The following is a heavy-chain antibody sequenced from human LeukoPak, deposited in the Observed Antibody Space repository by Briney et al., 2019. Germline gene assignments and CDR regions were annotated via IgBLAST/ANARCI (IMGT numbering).Heavy chain of an antibody. CDR1: GGTFSSYA. J-gene: IGHJ5*02. CDR3: ARRDYGGNYNWFDP. D-gene: IGHD4-23*01. Sequence: SVKVSCKASGGTFSSYAISWVRQAPGQGLEWMGGIIPIFGTANYAQKFQGRVTITADESTSTAYMELSSLRSEDTAVYYCARRDYGGNYNWFDPWGQETLVTVSS. V-gene: IGHV1-69*13. CDR2: IIPIFGTA.